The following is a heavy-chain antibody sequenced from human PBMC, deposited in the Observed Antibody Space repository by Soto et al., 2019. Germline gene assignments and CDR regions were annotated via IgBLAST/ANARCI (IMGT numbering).Heavy chain of an antibody. CDR2: ISYDGSNK. J-gene: IGHJ4*02. CDR3: ARDRTIFGVAPFDY. Sequence: GESRRLWCAAAGLTFGGYAVHWVRQAPGKGLEWVAVISYDGSNKYYADSVKGRFTISRDNSKNTLYLQMNSLRAEDTAVYYCARDRTIFGVAPFDYWGQGTLVTVSS. CDR1: GLTFGGYA. D-gene: IGHD3-3*01. V-gene: IGHV3-30-3*01.